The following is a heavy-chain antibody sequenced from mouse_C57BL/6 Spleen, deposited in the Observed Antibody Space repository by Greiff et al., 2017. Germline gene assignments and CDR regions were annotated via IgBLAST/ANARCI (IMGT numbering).Heavy chain of an antibody. V-gene: IGHV2-3*01. CDR2: IWGDGST. J-gene: IGHJ4*01. D-gene: IGHD2-12*01. CDR1: GFSLTSYG. Sequence: VHLVESGPGLVAPSQSLSITCTVSGFSLTSYGVSWVRQPPGKGLEWLGVIWGDGSTNYHSALISRLSISKDNSKSQIFLNLKSQQTDDTATYYCGKEDDRDMDYWGQGNSVTVSS. CDR3: GKEDDRDMDY.